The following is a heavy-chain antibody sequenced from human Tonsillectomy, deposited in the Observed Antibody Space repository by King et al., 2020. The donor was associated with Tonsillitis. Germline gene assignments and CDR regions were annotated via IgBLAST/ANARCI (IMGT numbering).Heavy chain of an antibody. V-gene: IGHV4-34*01. CDR3: SRVRGPPRGPCGMGV. CDR1: GGSFSGYY. D-gene: IGHD3-10*01. J-gene: IGHJ6*02. CDR2: INHSGST. Sequence: VQLQQWGAGLLKPSETLSLSCAVYGGSFSGYYWSWIRQPPGKGREWSGEINHSGSTNYNPSLKSRVTISVDTSKNQFSLKLSSVTAADTAVYYCSRVRGPPRGPCGMGVWGQGTPVTVSS.